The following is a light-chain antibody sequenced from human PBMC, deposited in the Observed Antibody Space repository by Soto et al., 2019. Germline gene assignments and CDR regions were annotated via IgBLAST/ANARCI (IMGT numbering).Light chain of an antibody. V-gene: IGKV1-17*01. CDR2: LAC. CDR1: QDIGND. CDR3: LQHNSNFWT. Sequence: DIQMTQSPSSLPASVGDRVTITCRASQDIGNDLGWYQQKPGKAPKRLIYLACYLQSGVPSRFSGSGSLTEFTFTISSLQPEDFATYYCLQHNSNFWTFGQGTRVEVK. J-gene: IGKJ1*01.